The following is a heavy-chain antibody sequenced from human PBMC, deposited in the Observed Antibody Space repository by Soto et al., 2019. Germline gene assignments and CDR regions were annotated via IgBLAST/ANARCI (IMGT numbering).Heavy chain of an antibody. CDR3: ARGGDSSGWYDYYYGMDV. J-gene: IGHJ6*02. CDR2: INANAGGT. V-gene: IGHV1-2*02. Sequence: GASVKVSCKASGYTFTAYYLHWVRQAPGQALEWMGWINANAGGTKYAQNFQGRVTMTRGTSISTAYMELSGLRSDDTAVYYCARGGDSSGWYDYYYGMDVWGQGTTVTVSS. CDR1: GYTFTAYY. D-gene: IGHD6-19*01.